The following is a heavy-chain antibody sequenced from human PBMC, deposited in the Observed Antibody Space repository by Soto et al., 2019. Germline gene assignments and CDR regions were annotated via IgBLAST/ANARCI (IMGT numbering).Heavy chain of an antibody. Sequence: ASVKVSCKASGYTFTSYGISWVRQAPGQGLEWMGWISAYNGNTNYAQKLQGRVTMTTDTSTSTAYMELRSLRSDDTAVYYCARDVTYYDFWSGYSFDYWGQGTLVTVSS. D-gene: IGHD3-3*01. V-gene: IGHV1-18*01. J-gene: IGHJ4*02. CDR3: ARDVTYYDFWSGYSFDY. CDR2: ISAYNGNT. CDR1: GYTFTSYG.